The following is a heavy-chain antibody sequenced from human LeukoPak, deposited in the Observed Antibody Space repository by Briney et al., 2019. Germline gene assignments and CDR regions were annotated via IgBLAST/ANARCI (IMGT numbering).Heavy chain of an antibody. Sequence: SQTLSLTCAISGDSVSSNSAAWNWIRQSPSRGLEWLGRTYYRSKWYNDYAVSVKSRITINPDTSKNQFSLQLNSVTPEDTAVYYCARDPGPLGTYYYYGMDVWGQGTTVTVSS. V-gene: IGHV6-1*01. D-gene: IGHD1-1*01. CDR2: TYYRSKWYN. CDR3: ARDPGPLGTYYYYGMDV. J-gene: IGHJ6*02. CDR1: GDSVSSNSAA.